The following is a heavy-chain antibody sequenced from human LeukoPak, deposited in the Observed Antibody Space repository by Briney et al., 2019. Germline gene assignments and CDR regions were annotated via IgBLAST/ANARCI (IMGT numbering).Heavy chain of an antibody. V-gene: IGHV4-4*02. CDR1: GGPISSTNW. J-gene: IGHJ3*02. Sequence: KASETLSLTCAVSGGPISSTNWWSWVRQPPGKGLEWIGEIFHSGSTKNYNPSLKSRVTISIDKSKNQFSLLLRSVTAADTAVYYCARPTGRGDYPTDAFDIWGQGTMVTVSS. D-gene: IGHD4-11*01. CDR3: ARPTGRGDYPTDAFDI. CDR2: IFHSGST.